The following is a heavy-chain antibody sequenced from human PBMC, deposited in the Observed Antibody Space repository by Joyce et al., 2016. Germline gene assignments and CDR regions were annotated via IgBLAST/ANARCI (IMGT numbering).Heavy chain of an antibody. Sequence: QVQLQQWGAGLLKPSETLSLTCAVYGGSFSGYYWRWIRQPPGEGLEWIGEINHSGSTSYNPSLKSRVTISVDTSKNQFSLRLGSVTAADTAVYYCARGVNPNAFRRRSSSNRLLSKYYYYALDVWGQGTTVTVSS. J-gene: IGHJ6*02. CDR2: INHSGST. CDR1: GGSFSGYY. D-gene: IGHD2-2*01. CDR3: ARGVNPNAFRRRSSSNRLLSKYYYYALDV. V-gene: IGHV4-34*01.